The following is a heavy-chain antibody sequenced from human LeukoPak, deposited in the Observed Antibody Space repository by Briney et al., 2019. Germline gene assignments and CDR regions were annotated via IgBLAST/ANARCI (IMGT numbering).Heavy chain of an antibody. CDR1: GFTFSSYA. Sequence: GGSLRLSCAASGFTFSSYAMHWVRQAPGKGLEYVSAISSNGGSTYYANSVKGRFTISRGNSKNTLYLQMGSLRAEDMAVYYCARVSRFGEYYFDYWGQGTLVTVSS. J-gene: IGHJ4*02. CDR3: ARVSRFGEYYFDY. CDR2: ISSNGGST. V-gene: IGHV3-64*01. D-gene: IGHD3-10*01.